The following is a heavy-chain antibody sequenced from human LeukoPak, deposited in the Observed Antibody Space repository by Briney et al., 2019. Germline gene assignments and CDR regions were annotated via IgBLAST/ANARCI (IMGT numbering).Heavy chain of an antibody. CDR1: GFTFSSYS. CDR3: AKDPHSGSYRRGTLDY. CDR2: ISYDGSNK. V-gene: IGHV3-30*18. Sequence: GGSLRLSCAASGFTFSSYSMNWVRQAPGKGLEWVAVISYDGSNKYYADSVKGRFTISRDNSKNTLYLQMNSLRAEDTAVYYCAKDPHSGSYRRGTLDYWGQGTLVTVSS. D-gene: IGHD1-26*01. J-gene: IGHJ4*02.